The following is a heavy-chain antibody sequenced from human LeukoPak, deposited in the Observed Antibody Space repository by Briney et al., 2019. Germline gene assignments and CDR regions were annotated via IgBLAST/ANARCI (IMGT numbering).Heavy chain of an antibody. CDR1: GYTFTSYG. CDR3: ARVFRDIAAAAAWFDP. V-gene: IGHV1-18*01. J-gene: IGHJ5*02. Sequence: ASVKVSCKASGYTFTSYGISWVRQAPGQGLEWMGWISAYNGNTHYAQKLQGRVTMTTDTSTSTAYMELRSLRSDDTAVYYCARVFRDIAAAAAWFDPWGQGTLVTVSS. CDR2: ISAYNGNT. D-gene: IGHD6-13*01.